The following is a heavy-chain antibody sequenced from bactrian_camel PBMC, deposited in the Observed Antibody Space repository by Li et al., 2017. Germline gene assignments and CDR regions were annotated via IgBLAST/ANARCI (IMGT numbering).Heavy chain of an antibody. Sequence: VQLVESGGGLVQPGGALRLSCVASGFTFSARPMSWVRQAPGKGLKWVSGLDNDGSRTYYADSVKGRFTISRGNAKNTLYLQLNTLKTEDTAVYYCAPAGRSYVDIKCRARLGQGTQVTVS. D-gene: IGHD6*01. J-gene: IGHJ4*01. CDR2: LDNDGSRT. CDR1: GFTFSARP. V-gene: IGHV3S40*01.